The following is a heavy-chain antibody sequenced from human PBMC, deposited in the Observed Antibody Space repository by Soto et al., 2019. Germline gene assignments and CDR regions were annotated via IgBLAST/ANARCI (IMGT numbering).Heavy chain of an antibody. CDR1: GYTFTSYG. J-gene: IGHJ6*02. D-gene: IGHD6-13*01. CDR2: ISAYNGNT. V-gene: IGHV1-18*01. CDR3: ARDPGYSSSWYFWHQYNYYYYGMDV. Sequence: GASVKVSCKASGYTFTSYGISWLRQAPGQGLEWMGWISAYNGNTNYAQKLQGRVTMTTDTSTSTAYMELRSLRSDDTAVYYCARDPGYSSSWYFWHQYNYYYYGMDVWGQGTTVTVSS.